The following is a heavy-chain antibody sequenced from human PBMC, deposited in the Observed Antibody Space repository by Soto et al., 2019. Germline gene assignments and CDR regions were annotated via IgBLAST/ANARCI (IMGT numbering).Heavy chain of an antibody. CDR2: ISYDGSNK. CDR3: ARDRHDYGDSENWFDP. D-gene: IGHD4-17*01. CDR1: GFTFSSYA. J-gene: IGHJ5*02. V-gene: IGHV3-30-3*01. Sequence: QVPLVESGGGVVQPGRSLRLSCAASGFTFSSYAMHWVRQAPGKGLEWVAVISYDGSNKYYADSVKGRFTISRDNSKNTLYLQMNSLRAEDTAVYYCARDRHDYGDSENWFDPWGQGTLVTVSS.